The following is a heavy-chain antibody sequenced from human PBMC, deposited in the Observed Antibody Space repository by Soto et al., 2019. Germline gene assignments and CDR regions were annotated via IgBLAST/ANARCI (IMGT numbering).Heavy chain of an antibody. CDR2: ISGSGGST. CDR3: AKGEDIVLMVGYYYYYGMDV. J-gene: IGHJ6*02. CDR1: GFTFSSYA. V-gene: IGHV3-23*01. D-gene: IGHD2-8*01. Sequence: EVQLLESGGGLVQPGGSLRLSCAASGFTFSSYAMSWVRQALGKGLEWVSAISGSGGSTYYADSVKGRFTISRDNSKNTLYLQMNSLRAEDTAVYYCAKGEDIVLMVGYYYYYGMDVWGQGTTVTVSS.